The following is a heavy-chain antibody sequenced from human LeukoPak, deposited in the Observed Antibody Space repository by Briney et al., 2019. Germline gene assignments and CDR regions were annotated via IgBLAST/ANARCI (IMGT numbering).Heavy chain of an antibody. CDR1: GYTFTSYY. J-gene: IGHJ6*03. V-gene: IGHV1-46*01. CDR3: ARGPGGWHYYYYYMDV. Sequence: GASVKVSCKASGYTFTSYYMHWVRQAPGQGLEWMGIINPSGGSTSYAQKFQGRVTMTRDTSISTAYMELSRLRSDDTAVYYCARGPGGWHYYYYYMDVWGKGTTVTASS. CDR2: INPSGGST. D-gene: IGHD6-19*01.